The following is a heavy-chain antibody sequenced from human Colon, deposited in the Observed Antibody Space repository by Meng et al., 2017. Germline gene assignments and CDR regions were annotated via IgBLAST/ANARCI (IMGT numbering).Heavy chain of an antibody. CDR2: IAAGNDNT. V-gene: IGHV1-3*01. CDR3: ATGYSSGQPY. CDR1: GYTFSSYT. D-gene: IGHD6-19*01. Sequence: VQMVESGDAVKKPGASVKVSCEASGYTFSSYTMHWVRQATGQRPEWMGWIAAGNDNTRYSKNLQGRVTLTRDTSASTAYMELSSLTSEDTAVYYCATGYSSGQPYWGQGTLVTVSS. J-gene: IGHJ4*02.